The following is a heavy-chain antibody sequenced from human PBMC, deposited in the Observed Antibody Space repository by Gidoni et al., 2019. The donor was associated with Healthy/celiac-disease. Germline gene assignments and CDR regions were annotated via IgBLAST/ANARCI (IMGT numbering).Heavy chain of an antibody. D-gene: IGHD5-18*01. CDR3: ERHVWALRGYSYGYSTALDDY. V-gene: IGHV4-39*01. CDR1: GASLSSSSYY. CDR2: IYSSWSN. J-gene: IGHJ4*02. Sequence: QLQLQESGPGLVKPSGTLSLTCTVSGASLSSSSYYWGRIRQPPGKGLGWIGSIYSSWSNYYNPALKSRVTISVDTSKKQVSLKLRSVNAADTAVYYCERHVWALRGYSYGYSTALDDYWGQGTLVTVSS.